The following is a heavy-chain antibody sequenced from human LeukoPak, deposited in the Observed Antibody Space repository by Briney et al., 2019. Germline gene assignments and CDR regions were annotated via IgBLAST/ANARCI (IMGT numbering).Heavy chain of an antibody. CDR2: ISAYNGDT. V-gene: IGHV1-18*01. J-gene: IGHJ3*02. CDR3: ARVWYYDSSGYYPDAFDI. CDR1: GYTFTNYG. D-gene: IGHD3-22*01. Sequence: ASVKVSCKASGYTFTNYGISWVRQAPGQGLEWMGWISAYNGDTNYAQKFQGRVTMTRDTSISTAYMELSRLRSDDTAVYYCARVWYYDSSGYYPDAFDIWGQGTMVTVSS.